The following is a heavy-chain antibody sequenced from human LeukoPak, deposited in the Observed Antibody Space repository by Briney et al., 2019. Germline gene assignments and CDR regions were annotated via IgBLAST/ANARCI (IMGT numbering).Heavy chain of an antibody. Sequence: SETLSLTCTVSGDSMNNYYWSWIRQPPGKGLEWIGNINYSGSTNSNPSLKSRVTMSVDTSKNQFSLKLSSVTAADTAVYYCARDLSITMVRGVSWFDPWGQGTLVTVSS. CDR2: INYSGST. CDR1: GDSMNNYY. J-gene: IGHJ5*02. D-gene: IGHD3-10*01. V-gene: IGHV4-59*12. CDR3: ARDLSITMVRGVSWFDP.